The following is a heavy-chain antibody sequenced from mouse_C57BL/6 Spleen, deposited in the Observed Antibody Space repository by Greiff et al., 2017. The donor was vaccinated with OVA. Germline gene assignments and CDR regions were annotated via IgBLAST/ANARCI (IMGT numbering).Heavy chain of an antibody. V-gene: IGHV1-54*01. Sequence: QVQLQQSGAELVRPGTSVKVSCKASGYAFTNYLIEWVKQRPGQGLEWIGVINPGSGGTNYNEKFKGKATLTADKSSSTAYMQLSSLTSEDSAVYFCARSSDYYGSSDYWGQGTTLTVSS. D-gene: IGHD1-1*01. J-gene: IGHJ2*01. CDR3: ARSSDYYGSSDY. CDR2: INPGSGGT. CDR1: GYAFTNYL.